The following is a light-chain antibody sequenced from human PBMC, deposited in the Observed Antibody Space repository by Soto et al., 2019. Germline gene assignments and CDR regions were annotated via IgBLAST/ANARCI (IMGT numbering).Light chain of an antibody. CDR2: DAS. CDR1: QSVSSF. CDR3: QQRSNWPLT. J-gene: IGKJ4*01. Sequence: EIVLTQSPATLSLSPGKGATLSCRASQSVSSFLGWYQQKPGQAPRLLIDDASNRATGIPARFRGSGSGTDITLTISSLEPEDFAVYYCQQRSNWPLTFGGGTKVEIK. V-gene: IGKV3-11*01.